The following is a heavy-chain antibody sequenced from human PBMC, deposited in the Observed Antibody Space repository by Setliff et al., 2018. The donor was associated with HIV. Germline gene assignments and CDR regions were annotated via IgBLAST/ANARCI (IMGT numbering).Heavy chain of an antibody. V-gene: IGHV3-30*03. CDR1: GFTFRSYG. CDR3: ARDSGPYYDYVWGTYRPEYFQH. D-gene: IGHD3-16*02. J-gene: IGHJ1*01. Sequence: GGSLRLSCAASGFTFRSYGMHWVRQAPGKGLEWVAVISYDGSDKYYADSVKGRFTISRDSSKNSVYLQMNSLRAEDTAVYYCARDSGPYYDYVWGTYRPEYFQHWGQGTLVTVSS. CDR2: ISYDGSDK.